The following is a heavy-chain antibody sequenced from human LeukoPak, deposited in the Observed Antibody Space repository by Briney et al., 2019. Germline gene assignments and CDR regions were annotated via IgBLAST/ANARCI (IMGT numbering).Heavy chain of an antibody. CDR2: IYPGDSDT. D-gene: IGHD2-21*02. V-gene: IGHV5-51*01. CDR1: GYSFTSYW. CDR3: ARGHKVAYCGGDCYFPADY. J-gene: IGHJ4*02. Sequence: GESLKISCKGSGYSFTSYWIGWVRQMPGKGLEWMGIIYPGDSDTRYSPSFQGQVTISADKSISTAYLQWSSLKASDTAMYYCARGHKVAYCGGDCYFPADYWGQGTLVTSPQ.